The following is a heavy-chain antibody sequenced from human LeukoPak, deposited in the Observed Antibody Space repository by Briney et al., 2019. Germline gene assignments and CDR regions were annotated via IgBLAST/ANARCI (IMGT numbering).Heavy chain of an antibody. CDR3: ARDRSRYSSGDYYYGMDV. V-gene: IGHV1-69*13. CDR1: GGTFGSYA. D-gene: IGHD6-19*01. Sequence: SVKVSCKASGGTFGSYAICWVGQAPGQGLEWMGGIIPIFGTANYAQKFQGRVTITADESTSTAYMELSSLRSEDTAVYYCARDRSRYSSGDYYYGMDVWGQGTTDTVSS. J-gene: IGHJ6*02. CDR2: IIPIFGTA.